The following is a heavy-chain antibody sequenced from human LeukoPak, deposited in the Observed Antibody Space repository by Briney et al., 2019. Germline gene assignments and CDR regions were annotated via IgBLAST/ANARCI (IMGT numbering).Heavy chain of an antibody. V-gene: IGHV3-30*03. CDR1: GFTFSSYG. J-gene: IGHJ6*02. CDR2: ISYDGSNK. CDR3: ARIKVAVAGDYGMDV. Sequence: GGSLRLSCAASGFTFSSYGMHWVRQAPGKGLEWVAVISYDGSNKYYADSVKGRFTISRDNSKNTLYLQMNSLRAEDTAVYYCARIKVAVAGDYGMDVWGQGTTVTVSS. D-gene: IGHD6-19*01.